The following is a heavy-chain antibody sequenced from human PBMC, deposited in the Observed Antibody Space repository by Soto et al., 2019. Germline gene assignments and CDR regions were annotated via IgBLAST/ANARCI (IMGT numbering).Heavy chain of an antibody. CDR2: IYYSVST. D-gene: IGHD3-3*01. Sequence: SETLSLTCTVSGGSISSSSYYCGWILQPPGKGLEWIGSIYYSVSTYYNPSLKSRVTISVDTSKNKFSLKLSSVTAADTAVYYCARRYYDFSNWFDPWGQGTMVTVSS. V-gene: IGHV4-39*01. CDR1: GGSISSSSYY. CDR3: ARRYYDFSNWFDP. J-gene: IGHJ5*02.